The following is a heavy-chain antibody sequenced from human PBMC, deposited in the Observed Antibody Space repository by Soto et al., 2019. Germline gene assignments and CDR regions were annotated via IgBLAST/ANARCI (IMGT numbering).Heavy chain of an antibody. D-gene: IGHD2-2*01. Sequence: SETLSLTCDVSGYSISSGYYWGWIRQPPGKGLEWIGSIYHTGRTYYNLSLKRRVTISVDTSNNQFSLKLSSVTAADTAVYYCARDFPYCTTTSCQGWFDPWGQGTLVTVSS. J-gene: IGHJ5*02. CDR1: GYSISSGYY. CDR2: IYHTGRT. CDR3: ARDFPYCTTTSCQGWFDP. V-gene: IGHV4-38-2*02.